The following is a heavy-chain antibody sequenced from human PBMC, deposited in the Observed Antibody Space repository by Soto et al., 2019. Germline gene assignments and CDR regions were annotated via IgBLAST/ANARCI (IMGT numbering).Heavy chain of an antibody. V-gene: IGHV3-21*01. CDR1: GFTFSSYS. CDR3: ASTNSRSYYMDG. J-gene: IGHJ6*03. CDR2: ISSSSSYI. D-gene: IGHD6-13*01. Sequence: EVQLVESGGGLVKPGGSLRLSCAASGFTFSSYSMNWVRQAPGKGLEWVSSISSSSSYIYYADSVKGRFTISRDNAKNSLYLQRNSLRAEDTAVYYCASTNSRSYYMDGWGKGTTVTVSS.